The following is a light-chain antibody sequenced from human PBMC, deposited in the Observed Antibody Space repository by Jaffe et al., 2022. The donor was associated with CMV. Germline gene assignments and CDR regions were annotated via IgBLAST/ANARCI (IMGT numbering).Light chain of an antibody. V-gene: IGLV3-19*01. Sequence: SSELTQDPAVSVALGQTVRITCQGDTLRNYFVSWYQQRPGQAPVLVIYGKNNRPSGIPDRFSGSSSGDTASLTITEPQAEDEAVYYCNSRDSNGNNVGVFGGGTKLTVL. CDR3: NSRDSNGNNVGV. J-gene: IGLJ3*02. CDR1: TLRNYF. CDR2: GKN.